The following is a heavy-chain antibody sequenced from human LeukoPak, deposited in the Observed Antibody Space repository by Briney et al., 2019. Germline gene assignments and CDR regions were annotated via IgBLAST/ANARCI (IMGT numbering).Heavy chain of an antibody. CDR3: ARDQYDILTGYSAGYGMDV. CDR2: ISAYNGNT. Sequence: ASMKVSCKASGYTFSNYGISWVRQAPGQGLEWMGWISAYNGNTNSAQKLQGRVTMTTDTSTSAAYMELRSLRSDDTAVYYCARDQYDILTGYSAGYGMDVWGQGTTVTVSS. J-gene: IGHJ6*02. V-gene: IGHV1-18*01. CDR1: GYTFSNYG. D-gene: IGHD3-9*01.